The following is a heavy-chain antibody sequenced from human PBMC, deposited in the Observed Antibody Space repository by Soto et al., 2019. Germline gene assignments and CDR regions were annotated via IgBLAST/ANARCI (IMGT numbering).Heavy chain of an antibody. CDR1: GFTFSDYY. Sequence: GGSLRLSCAASGFTFSDYYMSWIRQAPGKGLEWVSYISSSSSYTNYADSVKGRFTISRDNAKNSLYLQRNSLRAEDTAVYYCARDLSLPPDYYYGMDVWGQGTTVTVSS. V-gene: IGHV3-11*06. CDR3: ARDLSLPPDYYYGMDV. J-gene: IGHJ6*02. CDR2: ISSSSSYT. D-gene: IGHD2-2*01.